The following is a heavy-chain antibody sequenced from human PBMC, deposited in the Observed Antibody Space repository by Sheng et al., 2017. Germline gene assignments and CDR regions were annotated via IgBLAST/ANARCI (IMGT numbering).Heavy chain of an antibody. CDR2: IHTNGNA. CDR1: GGSISNDRSS. J-gene: IGHJ4*02. CDR3: ARGSDQMAILSG. V-gene: IGHV4-61*02. Sequence: QVQLQESGPGLLKPSQTLSLTCSVSGGSISNDRSSWTWIRQPAGKELEWIGRIHTNGNANYNPSLKSRVTISLDTSENQFSLNLRSVTAADTAVYYCARGSDQMAILSGWGQGTLVTVSS. D-gene: IGHD2-21*01.